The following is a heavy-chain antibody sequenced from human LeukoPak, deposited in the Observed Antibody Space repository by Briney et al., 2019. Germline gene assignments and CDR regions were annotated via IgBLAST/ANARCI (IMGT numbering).Heavy chain of an antibody. CDR1: GFTFSSYA. D-gene: IGHD6-19*01. Sequence: GGSLRLSCAASGFTFSSYAMSWVRQAPGKGLEWVSAISGSGGSTYYADSVKGRFTMSRDNSKPTLYLQMNSLTAEDTAVHYCANPSGGWYGGAYWGQGTLVTVSS. V-gene: IGHV3-23*01. CDR2: ISGSGGST. J-gene: IGHJ4*02. CDR3: ANPSGGWYGGAY.